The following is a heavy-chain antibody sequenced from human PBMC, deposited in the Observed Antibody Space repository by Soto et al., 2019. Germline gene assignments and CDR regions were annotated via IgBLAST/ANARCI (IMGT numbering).Heavy chain of an antibody. V-gene: IGHV3-7*01. CDR1: GFTFSSYW. CDR3: ARVSCSTTSCYWRYMDV. D-gene: IGHD2-2*01. Sequence: GGSLRLSCAASGFTFSSYWMSWVRQAPGKGLEWVANIKQDGSEKYYVDSVKGRFTISRDNAKNSLYLQLNSLRAEDTAVYYCARVSCSTTSCYWRYMDVWGKGTTVTVSS. J-gene: IGHJ6*03. CDR2: IKQDGSEK.